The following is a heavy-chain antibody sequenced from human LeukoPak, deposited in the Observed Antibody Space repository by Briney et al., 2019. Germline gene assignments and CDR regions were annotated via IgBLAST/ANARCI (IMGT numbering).Heavy chain of an antibody. J-gene: IGHJ5*02. Sequence: NPSETLSLTCIVSGDSISSGNFWGWIRQPPGKGLDYIGNIDHRGNTYYNPSLKSRLTISVDRSKNQFSLKLSSVTAADTAAYYCARGLEPHWFDPWGQGTLVTVSS. CDR2: IDHRGNT. CDR3: ARGLEPHWFDP. V-gene: IGHV4-38-2*02. CDR1: GDSISSGNF. D-gene: IGHD1-1*01.